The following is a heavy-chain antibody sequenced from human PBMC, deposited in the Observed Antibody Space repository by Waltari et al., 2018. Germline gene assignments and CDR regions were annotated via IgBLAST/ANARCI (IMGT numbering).Heavy chain of an antibody. Sequence: EVQLVESGGGLVQPGGSLRLSCAASGFTFSSYSMNWVRQAPGKGLEWVGFIRSKAYGGTTEYAASVKGRFTISRDDSKSIAYLQMNSLKTEDTAVYYCTRGKDSGGYPCYWGQGTLVTVSS. CDR3: TRGKDSGGYPCY. CDR2: IRSKAYGGTT. V-gene: IGHV3-49*04. J-gene: IGHJ4*02. CDR1: GFTFSSYS. D-gene: IGHD2-8*02.